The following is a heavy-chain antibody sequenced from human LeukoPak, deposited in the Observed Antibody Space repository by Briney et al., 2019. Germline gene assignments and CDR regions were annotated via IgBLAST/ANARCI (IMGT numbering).Heavy chain of an antibody. Sequence: SETLSLPSTVSGASMIIYYWTGLGQPAGRGRDGIGRIYTSGSTNYNPSLKSRVTMSVATSKNQFSLKLSSVTAADTAVYYCARERIAAADIFDYWGQGTLVTVSS. CDR2: IYTSGST. CDR3: ARERIAAADIFDY. J-gene: IGHJ4*02. V-gene: IGHV4-4*07. D-gene: IGHD6-13*01. CDR1: GASMIIYY.